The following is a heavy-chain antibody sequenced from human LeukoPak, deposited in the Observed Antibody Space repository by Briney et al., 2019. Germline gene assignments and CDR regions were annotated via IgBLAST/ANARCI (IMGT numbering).Heavy chain of an antibody. V-gene: IGHV4-59*01. CDR3: ARGALTTVTTYYFDY. J-gene: IGHJ4*02. CDR2: IYYSGST. Sequence: SETLSLTCTVSGGSISSYYWSWIRQPPGKGLEWIGYIYYSGSTNYNPSLKSRVTISVDTSKNQFPLKLSSVTAADTAVYYCARGALTTVTTYYFDYWGQGTLVTVSS. CDR1: GGSISSYY. D-gene: IGHD4-17*01.